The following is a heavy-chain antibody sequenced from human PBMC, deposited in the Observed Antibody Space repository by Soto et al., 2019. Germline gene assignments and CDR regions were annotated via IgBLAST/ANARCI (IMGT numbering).Heavy chain of an antibody. CDR2: IYYTGTT. CDR1: GCPNSRSGHF. J-gene: IGHJ4*02. Sequence: QLPPQGAGPRPGKPSGALSPNCSVPGCPNSRSGHFLALIRQAPGRGLEWLATIYYTGTTYYNPSLKSRLTISMDTSKDQFSLDLTSMTAADTALYFCARRVYSGSGRDYFDRWGQGSLVTVSS. D-gene: IGHD1-26*01. CDR3: ARRVYSGSGRDYFDR. V-gene: IGHV4-39*01.